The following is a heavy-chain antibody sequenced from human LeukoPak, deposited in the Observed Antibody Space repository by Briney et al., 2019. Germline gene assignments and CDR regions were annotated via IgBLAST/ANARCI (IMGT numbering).Heavy chain of an antibody. CDR2: IRYDGSNK. J-gene: IGHJ4*02. D-gene: IGHD3-22*01. CDR3: AKDTPDSSAYYLEN. V-gene: IGHV3-30*02. Sequence: PGGSLRLSCAASGFTISSYAMHWVRQAPGKGLEWVAFIRYDGSNKYYADSVKGRFTISRDNSKNTLYLQMNSLRAEDTAVYYCAKDTPDSSAYYLENWGQGTLVTVSS. CDR1: GFTISSYA.